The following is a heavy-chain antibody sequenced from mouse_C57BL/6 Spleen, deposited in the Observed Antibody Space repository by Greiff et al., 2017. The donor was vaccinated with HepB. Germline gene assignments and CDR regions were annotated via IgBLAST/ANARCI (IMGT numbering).Heavy chain of an antibody. Sequence: QVQLQQPGAELVKPGASVKMSCKASGYTFTSYWITWVKQRPGQGLEWIGDIYPGSGSTNYNEKFKSKATLTVDTSSSTAYMQLSSLTSEDSAVYYCARGEYNGSSCYFDYWGQGTTLTVSS. D-gene: IGHD1-1*01. CDR1: GYTFTSYW. J-gene: IGHJ2*01. CDR3: ARGEYNGSSCYFDY. CDR2: IYPGSGST. V-gene: IGHV1-55*01.